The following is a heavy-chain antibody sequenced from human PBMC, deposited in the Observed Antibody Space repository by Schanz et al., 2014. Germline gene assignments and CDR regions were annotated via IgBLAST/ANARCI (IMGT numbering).Heavy chain of an antibody. CDR3: ARLMVPGWFDP. Sequence: QLQLQESGPGLVKPSETLSLTCTVSGGSISSDPYYWGWIRQPPGKGPEWIGTIDDTGSTYYTPSLRARLTMSVDPSKSQLSVQLTSVTAADTAVYYCARLMVPGWFDPWGQGQLVTVSS. J-gene: IGHJ5*02. CDR2: IDDTGST. V-gene: IGHV4-39*01. CDR1: GGSISSDPYY. D-gene: IGHD3-10*01.